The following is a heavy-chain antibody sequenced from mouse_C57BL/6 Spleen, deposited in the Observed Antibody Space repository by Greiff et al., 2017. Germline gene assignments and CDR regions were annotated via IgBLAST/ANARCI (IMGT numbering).Heavy chain of an antibody. CDR1: GFTFTDYY. Sequence: EVQLVESGGGLVQPGGSLSLSCAASGFTFTDYYMSWVRQPPGKALEWLGFIRNKANGYTTEYSASVKGRFTISRDNSQSILYLQMNALRAEDSATYYCARYIKGYDDYYYAMDYWGQGTSVTVSS. J-gene: IGHJ4*01. D-gene: IGHD2-2*01. CDR2: IRNKANGYTT. V-gene: IGHV7-3*01. CDR3: ARYIKGYDDYYYAMDY.